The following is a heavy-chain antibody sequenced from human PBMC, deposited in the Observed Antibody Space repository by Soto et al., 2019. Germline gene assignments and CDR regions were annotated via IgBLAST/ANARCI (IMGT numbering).Heavy chain of an antibody. D-gene: IGHD6-6*01. J-gene: IGHJ4*02. CDR2: ISGSDDST. CDR1: GFTFSSYA. Sequence: EVQLLESGGGLVQPGESLRLSCAASGFTFSSYAMSWVRQAPGKGLEGVSVISGSDDSTYYADSVKGRFTISRDNSKNTQYLQMNSLRAEDRAVYYCAKRSSSSTFDYWGQGTLVTVSS. V-gene: IGHV3-23*01. CDR3: AKRSSSSTFDY.